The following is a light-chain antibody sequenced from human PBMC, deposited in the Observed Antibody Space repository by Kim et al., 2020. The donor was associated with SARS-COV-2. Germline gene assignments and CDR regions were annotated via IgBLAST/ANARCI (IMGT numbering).Light chain of an antibody. Sequence: ASLGDSVTISCRAGQGVSNYVAWFQQKPGKAPESLIYAASSLQSGAPSKFSGSGSVTDFTLSISSLQPEDFATYYCQQYASFPLTFGGGTKVDIK. V-gene: IGKV1-16*02. J-gene: IGKJ4*01. CDR2: AAS. CDR1: QGVSNY. CDR3: QQYASFPLT.